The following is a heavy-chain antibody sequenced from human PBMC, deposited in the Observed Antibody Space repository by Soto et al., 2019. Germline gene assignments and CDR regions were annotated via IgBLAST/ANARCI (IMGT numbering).Heavy chain of an antibody. D-gene: IGHD3-22*01. CDR2: ISYRGST. CDR1: AGSITTSY. CDR3: ASSGIVGREVNTWFDP. V-gene: IGHV4-59*01. J-gene: IGHJ5*02. Sequence: ETLSLTCTVSAGSITTSYWSWIRQPLGKALEWIGYISYRGSTNYNPSLKSRLTISIDTSKSQISLRLTSMTTADTAVYYCASSGIVGREVNTWFDPWGQGTLVTVSS.